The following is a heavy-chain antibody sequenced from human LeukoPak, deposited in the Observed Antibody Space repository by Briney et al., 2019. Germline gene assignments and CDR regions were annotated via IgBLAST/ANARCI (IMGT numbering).Heavy chain of an antibody. Sequence: ASVKVSCKASGYTFSDNYMHWVRQAPGQGLQWMGRIIPKSGVTNYAQKFQGRVTMTRDTSISTAYMELSRLRSDDTAVYYCARGPGKYSSSWYSLTSGYYYYMDVWGKGTTVTISS. CDR2: IIPKSGVT. D-gene: IGHD6-13*01. J-gene: IGHJ6*03. CDR3: ARGPGKYSSSWYSLTSGYYYYMDV. V-gene: IGHV1-2*06. CDR1: GYTFSDNY.